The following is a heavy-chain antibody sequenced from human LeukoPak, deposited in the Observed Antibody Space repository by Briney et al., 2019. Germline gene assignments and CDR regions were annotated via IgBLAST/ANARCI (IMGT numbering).Heavy chain of an antibody. Sequence: GGSLRLSCAASGFTFSSYAMSWVRQAPGKGLEWVSAISGSGGSTYYADSVKGRFTISRDNSKNTLYLQMNSLRAEDTAVYYCARDPRGYGGFDPWGQGTLVTVSS. D-gene: IGHD3-22*01. CDR1: GFTFSSYA. CDR2: ISGSGGST. V-gene: IGHV3-23*01. J-gene: IGHJ5*02. CDR3: ARDPRGYGGFDP.